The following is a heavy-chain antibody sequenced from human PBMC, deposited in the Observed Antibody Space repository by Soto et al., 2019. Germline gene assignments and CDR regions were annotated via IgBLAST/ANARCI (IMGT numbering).Heavy chain of an antibody. V-gene: IGHV4-59*11. D-gene: IGHD1-20*01. CDR3: ARGLTAFDH. J-gene: IGHJ5*02. CDR1: GGSISSHY. CDR2: IYYSGNP. Sequence: SETLSLTCTVSGGSISSHYWSWIRQPPGKGLEWIGNIYYSGNPNYNPSLKSRVNISVDTSKNQFSLKLTSVIAADTAVYHCARGLTAFDHWGQGTLVTVSS.